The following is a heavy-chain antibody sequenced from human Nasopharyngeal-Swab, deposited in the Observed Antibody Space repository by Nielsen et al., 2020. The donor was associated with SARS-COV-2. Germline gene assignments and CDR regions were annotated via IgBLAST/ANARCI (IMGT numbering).Heavy chain of an antibody. V-gene: IGHV3-30*18. J-gene: IGHJ6*02. D-gene: IGHD2-15*01. CDR2: ISYDGSNK. Sequence: VRQAPGKGLEWGAVISYDGSNKYYADSVKGRFTISRDNSKNTLYLQMNSLRAEDTAVYYCAKEGCSGGSCYHDYYYYGMDVWGQGTTVTVSS. CDR3: AKEGCSGGSCYHDYYYYGMDV.